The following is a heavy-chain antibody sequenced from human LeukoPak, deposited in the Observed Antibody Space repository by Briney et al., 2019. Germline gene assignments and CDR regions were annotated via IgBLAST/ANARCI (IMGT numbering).Heavy chain of an antibody. D-gene: IGHD6-13*01. CDR3: ARAPTSEQQLQFDY. J-gene: IGHJ4*02. CDR2: INWNGGST. Sequence: GGSLRLSCAASGFTFDDYGMSWVRQAPGKGLEWVSGINWNGGSTGYADSVKGRFTISRDNAKNSLYLQMNSLRAEDTAVYYCARAPTSEQQLQFDYWGQGTLVTVSS. V-gene: IGHV3-20*04. CDR1: GFTFDDYG.